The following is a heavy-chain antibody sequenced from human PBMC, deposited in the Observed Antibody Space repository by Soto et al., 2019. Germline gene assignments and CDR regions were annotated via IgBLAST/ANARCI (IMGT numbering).Heavy chain of an antibody. CDR3: ARPIRLAGDY. J-gene: IGHJ4*02. CDR2: INAGSGNT. V-gene: IGHV1-3*01. Sequence: QVQLVQSGAEVKKPGASVKVSCKASGYTFTSYAMHWVRQAPGQRLEWMGWINAGSGNTKYSQKFQGRVTITRDTTASTAYMELSSLRSEDTAVYYCARPIRLAGDYWGQGTLVTVSS. CDR1: GYTFTSYA.